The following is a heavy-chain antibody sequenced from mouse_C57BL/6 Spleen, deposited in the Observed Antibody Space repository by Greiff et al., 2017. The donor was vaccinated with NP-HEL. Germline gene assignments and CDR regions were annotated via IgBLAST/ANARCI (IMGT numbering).Heavy chain of an antibody. CDR3: ARGRGAPDY. Sequence: QVQLQQSGPELVKPGASVKISCKASGYAFSSSWMNWVKQRPGKGLEWIGRIYPGDGDTNYNGKFKGKAKLTADKSSSTAYMQLSSLTSDDSAVYCCARGRGAPDYWGQGTTLTVSS. V-gene: IGHV1-82*01. J-gene: IGHJ2*01. CDR2: IYPGDGDT. CDR1: GYAFSSSW.